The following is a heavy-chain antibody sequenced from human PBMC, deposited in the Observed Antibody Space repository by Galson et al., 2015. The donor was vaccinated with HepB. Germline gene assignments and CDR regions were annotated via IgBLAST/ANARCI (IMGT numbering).Heavy chain of an antibody. J-gene: IGHJ4*02. CDR3: ARGFVPRGYNYGYILDY. Sequence: SLRLSCAASGFKFRNYGIHWVRQAPGKGLEWVAVIWYDGSKKYYADSVKGRFTISRDNSKDMLYLQMNTLRAEDTAVYYCARGFVPRGYNYGYILDYWGQGTLVTVSS. CDR2: IWYDGSKK. D-gene: IGHD5-18*01. V-gene: IGHV3-33*08. CDR1: GFKFRNYG.